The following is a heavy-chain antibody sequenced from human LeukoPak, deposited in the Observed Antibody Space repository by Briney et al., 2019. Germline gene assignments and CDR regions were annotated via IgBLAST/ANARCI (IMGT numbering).Heavy chain of an antibody. V-gene: IGHV4-4*02. J-gene: IGHJ4*02. CDR2: IYHSGST. CDR3: ASTLIGIAVAGTVY. Sequence: PSETLSLTCAVSGGSISSSNWWSWVRQPPGKGLEWIGEIYHSGSTNYNPSLKSRVTISVDKSKNQFSLKLSSVTAADTAVYYCASTLIGIAVAGTVYWGQGTLVTVFS. D-gene: IGHD6-19*01. CDR1: GGSISSSNW.